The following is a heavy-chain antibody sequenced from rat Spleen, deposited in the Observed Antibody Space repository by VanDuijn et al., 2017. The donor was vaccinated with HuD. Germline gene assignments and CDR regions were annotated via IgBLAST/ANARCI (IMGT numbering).Heavy chain of an antibody. J-gene: IGHJ2*01. CDR3: TRGYYFDY. CDR1: GFTFSNYD. Sequence: EVQLMESGGGLVQPGRSMKLSCAASGFTFSNYDMVWVRQAPTKGLKWVASISYDGSTPYYRDSVKGRFTISRDNAKSTLYLQMDSLRSEDTATYYCTRGYYFDYWGQGVMVTVSS. V-gene: IGHV5-29*01. CDR2: ISYDGSTP.